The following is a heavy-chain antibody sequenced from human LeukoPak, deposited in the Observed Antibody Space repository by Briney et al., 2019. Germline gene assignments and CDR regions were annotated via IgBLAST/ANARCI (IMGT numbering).Heavy chain of an antibody. CDR3: AKAEAAYSCAP. V-gene: IGHV3-30*02. CDR2: IRYDGSNT. Sequence: GGSLRLSCAASGFTFSSYGMHWVRQAPGKVLEWVAFIRYDGSNTYYADSVKGRFTISRDNSKNTLYLQMSSLRAEDTGVYYCAKAEAAYSCAPWGQGTLITVSS. CDR1: GFTFSSYG. D-gene: IGHD2-21*01. J-gene: IGHJ1*01.